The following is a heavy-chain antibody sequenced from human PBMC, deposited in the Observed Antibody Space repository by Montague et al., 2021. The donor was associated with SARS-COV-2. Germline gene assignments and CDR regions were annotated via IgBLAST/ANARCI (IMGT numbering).Heavy chain of an antibody. CDR2: INHSGSI. Sequence: ETLSLTCAVYSGSFSDYYWTWIRQPPGKGLEWVGEINHSGSINYNPSLKSRVSISVDTSKNQFSLKLTSVTAADTAVYYCARGAPTITMIVVVFTGAGWYFDLWGRGTLVTVSS. D-gene: IGHD3-22*01. CDR3: ARGAPTITMIVVVFTGAGWYFDL. V-gene: IGHV4-34*01. J-gene: IGHJ2*01. CDR1: SGSFSDYY.